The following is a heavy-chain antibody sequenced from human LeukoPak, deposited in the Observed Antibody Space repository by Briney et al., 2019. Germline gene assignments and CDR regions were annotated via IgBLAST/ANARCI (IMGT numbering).Heavy chain of an antibody. Sequence: GGSLRLSCAASGFTFSSYGMHWVRQAPGKGLEWVANIKQDGSEKYYVDSVKGRFTISRDNAKNSLYLQMNSLRAEDTAVYYCARADGDYGFDYWGQGTLVTVSS. V-gene: IGHV3-7*03. J-gene: IGHJ4*02. CDR3: ARADGDYGFDY. CDR2: IKQDGSEK. D-gene: IGHD4-17*01. CDR1: GFTFSSYG.